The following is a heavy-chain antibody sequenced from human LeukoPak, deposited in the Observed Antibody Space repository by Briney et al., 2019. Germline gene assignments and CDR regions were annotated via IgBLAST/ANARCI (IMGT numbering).Heavy chain of an antibody. V-gene: IGHV3-49*03. CDR3: TRPRYSSGWYFDY. CDR1: GFTFGDYA. J-gene: IGHJ4*02. Sequence: PGGSLRLSCTASGFTFGDYAMSWFRQAPGKGLEWVGFIRSKAYGGTTEYAASVKGRFTISRDDSKSTAYLQMNSLKTEDTAVYYCTRPRYSSGWYFDYWGQGTLVTVSS. D-gene: IGHD6-19*01. CDR2: IRSKAYGGTT.